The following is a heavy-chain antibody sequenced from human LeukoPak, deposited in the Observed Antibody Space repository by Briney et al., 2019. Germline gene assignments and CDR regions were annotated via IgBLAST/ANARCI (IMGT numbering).Heavy chain of an antibody. CDR3: VRQMIRFWFDP. V-gene: IGHV3-7*01. J-gene: IGHJ5*02. CDR2: INPDGSQK. D-gene: IGHD3-16*01. CDR1: GFTFSLYW. Sequence: PGGSLRLSCEASGFTFSLYWMTWVRHAPGKGLEWVADINPDGSQKYSVDSMKGRFTISRDNAKNSLFLQMNSLRAEDTAVYYCVRQMIRFWFDPWGQGTLVTVSS.